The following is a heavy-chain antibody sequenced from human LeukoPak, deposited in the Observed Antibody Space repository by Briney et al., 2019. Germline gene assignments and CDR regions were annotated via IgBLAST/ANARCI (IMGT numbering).Heavy chain of an antibody. D-gene: IGHD5-24*01. Sequence: PSETLSLTCGVYGGSFSDHYWKWIRQPPGKGLEWIGEINHSGSTNYNPSFKSRVIMSVDTPKNQFSLKLSSVTAADTAVYYCARSGYTRRFIDYWGQGTLVTVSS. CDR2: INHSGST. V-gene: IGHV4-34*01. CDR3: ARSGYTRRFIDY. J-gene: IGHJ4*02. CDR1: GGSFSDHY.